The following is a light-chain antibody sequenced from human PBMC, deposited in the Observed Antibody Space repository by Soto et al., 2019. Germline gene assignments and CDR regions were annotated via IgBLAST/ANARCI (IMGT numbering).Light chain of an antibody. V-gene: IGKV1-39*01. J-gene: IGKJ2*01. CDR2: NVF. Sequence: DIQMTQSPSSLSASVGDRVTITCRASQSISSYLNWYQQKPGNAPKLLIYNVFTLLSGVPSRFSGSGSATYFTLTISSLQPEDCATYYCQQTYITPYTFGQETKLDI. CDR3: QQTYITPYT. CDR1: QSISSY.